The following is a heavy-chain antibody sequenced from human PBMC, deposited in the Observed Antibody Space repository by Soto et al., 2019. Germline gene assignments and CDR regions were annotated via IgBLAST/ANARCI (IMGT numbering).Heavy chain of an antibody. Sequence: QVQLVQSGAEVKKPGSSVKVSCKASGGTFSSYTISWVRQAPGQGLEWMGRIIPILGIANYAQKFQGRVTITADKSTSTAYMELSSPRSEDTAVYYCARGEGDGYNHEVVDWYFDLWGRGTLVTVSS. CDR1: GGTFSSYT. J-gene: IGHJ2*01. CDR3: ARGEGDGYNHEVVDWYFDL. CDR2: IIPILGIA. D-gene: IGHD5-12*01. V-gene: IGHV1-69*02.